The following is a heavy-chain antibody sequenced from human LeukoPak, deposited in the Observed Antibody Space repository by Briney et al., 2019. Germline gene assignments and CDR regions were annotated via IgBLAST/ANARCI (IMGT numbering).Heavy chain of an antibody. CDR2: INPNSGGT. Sequence: ASVKVSCKASGYTFTGYYIHLVRQAPGQGLEWMGWINPNSGGTNYAQKFQGRVTMTRDTSISTAYMDLSRLRYDDKAVYYCARDGSEGTTGTFNWGQGTMVTVSS. CDR3: ARDGSEGTTGTFN. J-gene: IGHJ4*02. D-gene: IGHD1-1*01. CDR1: GYTFTGYY. V-gene: IGHV1-2*02.